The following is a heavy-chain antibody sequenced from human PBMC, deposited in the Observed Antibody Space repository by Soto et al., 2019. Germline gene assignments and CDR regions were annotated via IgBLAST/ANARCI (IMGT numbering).Heavy chain of an antibody. J-gene: IGHJ4*02. CDR1: GGTFSSYT. V-gene: IGHV1-69*08. CDR2: IIPILGIA. CDR3: ARERQQLTILDY. Sequence: QVQLVQSGAEVKKPGSSVKVSCKASGGTFSSYTISWVRQAPGQGLEWMGRIIPILGIANYAQKFKGRVTITADKSTSTAYMELSSLRSEDTAVYYCARERQQLTILDYWVQGTLVTVSS. D-gene: IGHD6-13*01.